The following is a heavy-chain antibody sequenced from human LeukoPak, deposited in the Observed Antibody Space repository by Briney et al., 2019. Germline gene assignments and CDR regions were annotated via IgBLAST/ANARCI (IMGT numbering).Heavy chain of an antibody. D-gene: IGHD2/OR15-2a*01. V-gene: IGHV1-18*01. J-gene: IGHJ6*03. CDR2: ISGNHGNT. CDR3: ARVHYVISFYYMDV. CDR1: GYTLTGYG. Sequence: ASVKVSCKASGYTLTGYGISWVRQAPGQGLEWMGWISGNHGNTNYAQKLQGRVTMTTDTSTSTAYMELRSLRSDDTAVYYCARVHYVISFYYMDVWGKGTTVTISS.